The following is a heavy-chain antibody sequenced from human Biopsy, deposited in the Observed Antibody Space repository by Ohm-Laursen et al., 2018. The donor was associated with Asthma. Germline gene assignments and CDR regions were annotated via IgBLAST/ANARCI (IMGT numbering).Heavy chain of an antibody. J-gene: IGHJ6*02. CDR3: ARDKPSHIDYYYGMDV. CDR2: IAWDGINS. Sequence: SLRLSCSASGFTFRTYGMHWVRQAPGKGLEWVAFIAWDGINSYYADSVKGRFTISRDNSRNTLYLQMNSLRAEDTAVYYCARDKPSHIDYYYGMDVWGQGTTVTVSS. CDR1: GFTFRTYG. V-gene: IGHV3-30*03.